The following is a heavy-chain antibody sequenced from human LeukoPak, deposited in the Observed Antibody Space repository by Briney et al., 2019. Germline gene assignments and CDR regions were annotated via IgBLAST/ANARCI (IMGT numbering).Heavy chain of an antibody. D-gene: IGHD2-2*01. Sequence: SQTLSLTCTVSGGSISSGSYYWSWIRQPAGKGLEWIGRIYTSGSTNYNPSLKSRVTISVDTSKNQFSLKLSSVTATDTAVYYCHFKYCSSSTCFYYFDYWGQGTLVTVSS. CDR2: IYTSGST. CDR1: GGSISSGSYY. V-gene: IGHV4-61*02. J-gene: IGHJ4*02. CDR3: HFKYCSSSTCFYYFDY.